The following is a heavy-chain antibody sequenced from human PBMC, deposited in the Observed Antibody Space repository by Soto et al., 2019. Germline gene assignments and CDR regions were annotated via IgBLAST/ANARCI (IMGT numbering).Heavy chain of an antibody. D-gene: IGHD3-3*01. Sequence: VESLKISCKGSGFSFTSYWIGWVRQMPGKGLECMGIIYPRDSDARYNPSLQGQVTISVDESIDTAYLQWISLKPSDTAMYYCARPGVADAFEIGGKGTMVTASS. V-gene: IGHV5-51*01. J-gene: IGHJ3*02. CDR3: ARPGVADAFEI. CDR2: IYPRDSDA. CDR1: GFSFTSYW.